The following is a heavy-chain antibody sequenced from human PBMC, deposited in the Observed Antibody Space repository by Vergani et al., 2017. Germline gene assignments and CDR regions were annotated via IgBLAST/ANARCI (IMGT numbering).Heavy chain of an antibody. V-gene: IGHV3-21*01. CDR3: AGVGGSSGGYGNYYYYYMDV. CDR1: GFTFSSYS. J-gene: IGHJ6*03. D-gene: IGHD6-19*01. CDR2: ISSSSSYI. Sequence: EVQLVESGGGLVKPGGSLRLSCAASGFTFSSYSMNWVRQAPGKGLEWVSSISSSSSYIYYADSVKGRFTISRDNAKNSLYLQMNSLRAEDTAVYYCAGVGGSSGGYGNYYYYYMDVWGKGTTVTVSS.